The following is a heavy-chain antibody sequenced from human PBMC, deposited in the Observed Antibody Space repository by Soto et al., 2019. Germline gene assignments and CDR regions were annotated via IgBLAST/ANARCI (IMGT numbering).Heavy chain of an antibody. CDR3: ARDVSLLVILDS. D-gene: IGHD2-21*01. CDR1: GFAFSSYT. Sequence: EIQLVESGGDLVKSGGSLRLSCVASGFAFSSYTMNWVRQAPGKGLEWISSISSGGDSTHYADSVKGRFTVTRDSAKNSVFLQIHSLRVEDTAVYYCARDVSLLVILDSWGQGTLVTVSS. J-gene: IGHJ5*02. V-gene: IGHV3-21*06. CDR2: ISSGGDST.